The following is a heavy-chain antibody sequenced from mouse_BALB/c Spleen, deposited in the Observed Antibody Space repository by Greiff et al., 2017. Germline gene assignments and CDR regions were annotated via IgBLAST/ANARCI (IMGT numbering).Heavy chain of an antibody. V-gene: IGHV4-1*02. CDR3: ARWRNYYGICFDY. CDR2: INPDSSTR. Sequence: EVKVVESGGGLVQPGGSLKLSCAASGFDFSRYWMSWVRQAPGKGLEWIGEINPDSSTRNYTPSLKDKFIISRDNAKNTLYLQMSKVRSEDTALYDCARWRNYYGICFDYWGQGTTLTVSS. J-gene: IGHJ2*01. CDR1: GFDFSRYW. D-gene: IGHD1-1*01.